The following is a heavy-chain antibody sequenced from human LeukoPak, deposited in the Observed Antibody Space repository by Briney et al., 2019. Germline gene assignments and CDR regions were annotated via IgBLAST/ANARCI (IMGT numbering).Heavy chain of an antibody. J-gene: IGHJ3*01. D-gene: IGHD3-16*01. Sequence: GASVKVSCKASENTFTNYYMHWVRQAPGQGLEWLGLINPNGGRTSYAQNFQGRVTMTRDTSTTTVYLELSSLRAEDTAVYYCAREGLGAPTSAGDAFDVWGQGTMVTVFS. CDR1: ENTFTNYY. V-gene: IGHV1-46*01. CDR2: INPNGGRT. CDR3: AREGLGAPTSAGDAFDV.